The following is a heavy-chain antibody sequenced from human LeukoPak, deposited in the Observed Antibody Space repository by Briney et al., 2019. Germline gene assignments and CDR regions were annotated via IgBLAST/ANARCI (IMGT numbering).Heavy chain of an antibody. D-gene: IGHD3-22*01. J-gene: IGHJ6*03. CDR2: INHSGET. CDR1: GGSLSDHY. Sequence: PSETLSLTCTVYGGSLSDHYWSWIRQPPGMGLEWIGEINHSGETNYNPSLKSRVTISVDTSKNQFSLELSSVTAADTAVYYCARGRQDVTMIVVVMTAVSYYLDVWGKGTTVTVS. CDR3: ARGRQDVTMIVVVMTAVSYYLDV. V-gene: IGHV4-34*01.